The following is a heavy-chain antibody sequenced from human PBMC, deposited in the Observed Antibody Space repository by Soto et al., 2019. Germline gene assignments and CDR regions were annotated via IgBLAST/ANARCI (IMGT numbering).Heavy chain of an antibody. D-gene: IGHD5-18*01. Sequence: SETLSLTCTVSGGSISSSSYYWGWIRQPPGKGLEWIGSIYYSGSTYYNPSLKSRVTISVDTSKNQFSLKLSSVTAADTAVYYCAKTWIQLWLRAFDIWGQGTMVTVSS. CDR3: AKTWIQLWLRAFDI. CDR2: IYYSGST. CDR1: GGSISSSSYY. V-gene: IGHV4-39*01. J-gene: IGHJ3*02.